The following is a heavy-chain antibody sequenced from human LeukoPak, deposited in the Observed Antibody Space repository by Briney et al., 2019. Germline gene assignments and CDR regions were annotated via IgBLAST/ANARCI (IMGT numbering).Heavy chain of an antibody. CDR1: GASITNYY. Sequence: SETLSLTCTVSGASITNYYWSWIRQPPEKGLEWIGYNHYSGGTNYNPSLKSRVTISVDTSKNQFSLKLSSVTAADTAVYYCARVTAKNWFDPWGQGTLVTVSS. J-gene: IGHJ5*02. CDR3: ARVTAKNWFDP. CDR2: NHYSGGT. V-gene: IGHV4-59*01.